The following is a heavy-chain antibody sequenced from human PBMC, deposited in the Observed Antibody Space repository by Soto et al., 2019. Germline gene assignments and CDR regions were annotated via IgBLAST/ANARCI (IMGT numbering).Heavy chain of an antibody. V-gene: IGHV1-18*01. CDR2: ISAYNGNT. CDR3: ARDPYSSSSRGGYNWFDP. CDR1: GYTFTSYG. Sequence: ASVKVSCKASGYTFTSYGISWVRQAPGKGLEWMGWISAYNGNTNYAQKLQGRVTMTTDTSTSTAYMELRSLRSDDTAVYYCARDPYSSSSRGGYNWFDPWGQGTLVTVSS. D-gene: IGHD6-6*01. J-gene: IGHJ5*02.